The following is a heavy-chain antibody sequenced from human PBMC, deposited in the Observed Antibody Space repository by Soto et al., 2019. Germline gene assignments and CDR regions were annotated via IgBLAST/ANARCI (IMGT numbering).Heavy chain of an antibody. V-gene: IGHV4-34*01. CDR1: GGSFSGYY. J-gene: IGHJ4*02. CDR3: ARAGRIVGTPPRF. D-gene: IGHD5-12*01. CDR2: INHSGST. Sequence: PSETLSLTCAVYGGSFSGYYWSWIRQPPGKGPEWIGEINHSGSTNYNPSLKSRVTISADTSKNQFSLKLSSVTAADTAVFYCARAGRIVGTPPRFWGQGTLVTVSS.